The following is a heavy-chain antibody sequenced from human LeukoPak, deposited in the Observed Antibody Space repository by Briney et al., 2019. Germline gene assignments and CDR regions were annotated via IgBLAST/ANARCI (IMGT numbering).Heavy chain of an antibody. CDR1: GGSITSDNW. D-gene: IGHD6-13*01. J-gene: IGHJ4*01. Sequence: PSETLSLTCAVSGGSITSDNWWSWVRQSPGKGLEWIGEIYHSGGTNYNPSLKGRVTISVDKSNNHFSLRLASVTAADTAVYYCARTFGYSGSWYFFDYWGQGTLSPSPQ. CDR2: IYHSGGT. V-gene: IGHV4-4*02. CDR3: ARTFGYSGSWYFFDY.